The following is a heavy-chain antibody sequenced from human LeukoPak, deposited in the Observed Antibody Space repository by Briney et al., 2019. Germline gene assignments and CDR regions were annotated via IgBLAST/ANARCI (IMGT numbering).Heavy chain of an antibody. CDR2: INHSGST. D-gene: IGHD5-18*01. CDR3: ARGTGRGYSYGYGYYYYGMDV. V-gene: IGHV4-34*01. Sequence: SETLSLTCAVYGGSFSGYYWSWIRQPPGKGLEWIGEINHSGSTNYNPSLKSRVTISVDTSKNQFSLKLSSVTAADTAVYYCARGTGRGYSYGYGYYYYGMDVWGQGTTVTVSS. CDR1: GGSFSGYY. J-gene: IGHJ6*02.